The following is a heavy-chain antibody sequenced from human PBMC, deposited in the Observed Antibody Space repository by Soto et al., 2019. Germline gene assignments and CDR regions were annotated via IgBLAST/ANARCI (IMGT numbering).Heavy chain of an antibody. CDR2: IYYSGST. CDR3: AKDPHYDFWSGSPVFDP. D-gene: IGHD3-3*01. Sequence: SETLSLTCTVSGGSISSYYWSWIRQPPGKGLEWIGYIYYSGSTNYNPSLKSRVTISVDTSKNQFSLKLSSVTAADTAVYYCAKDPHYDFWSGSPVFDPWGQGTLVTVSS. CDR1: GGSISSYY. J-gene: IGHJ5*02. V-gene: IGHV4-59*12.